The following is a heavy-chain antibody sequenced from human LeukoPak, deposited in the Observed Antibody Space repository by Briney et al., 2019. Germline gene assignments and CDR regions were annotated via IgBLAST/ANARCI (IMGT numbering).Heavy chain of an antibody. Sequence: SQTLSLTCAVSGGSINSGSYYWSWIRQPAGKGLEWIGRIYTSGSTNYNPSLKSRVTISVDTSKNQFSLKLSSVTAADTAVYYCARRLDIVVVPAAIGDAFDIWGQGTMVTVSS. V-gene: IGHV4-61*02. CDR3: ARRLDIVVVPAAIGDAFDI. CDR2: IYTSGST. CDR1: GGSINSGSYY. D-gene: IGHD2-2*01. J-gene: IGHJ3*02.